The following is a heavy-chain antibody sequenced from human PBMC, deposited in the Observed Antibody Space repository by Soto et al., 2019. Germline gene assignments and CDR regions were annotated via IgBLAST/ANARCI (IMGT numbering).Heavy chain of an antibody. CDR2: IYYSGST. Sequence: SETLSLTCPVSGVSISSGGYYWSWIRQHPGKGLEWIGYIYYSGSTYYNPSLKSRVTISVDTPKNQFSLKLSSVTAADTAVYYCARGRRYDFWSGTTPYGMDVWGQGTTVTAP. J-gene: IGHJ6*02. V-gene: IGHV4-31*03. CDR1: GVSISSGGYY. CDR3: ARGRRYDFWSGTTPYGMDV. D-gene: IGHD3-3*01.